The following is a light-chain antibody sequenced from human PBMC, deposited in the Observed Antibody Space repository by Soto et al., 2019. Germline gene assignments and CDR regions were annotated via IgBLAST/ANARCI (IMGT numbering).Light chain of an antibody. CDR3: QHYAGGSRIT. V-gene: IGKV3-20*01. J-gene: IGKJ5*01. CDR1: QSVSSSY. Sequence: EIVLTRSPGTLSLSPGEIASLSCRAVQSVSSSYLAWYQQKPGQAPRLLIYGASSRATGIPDRFSGSGSGTDFTLTISRLEPEDFALYYCQHYAGGSRITFGQGTRLEIK. CDR2: GAS.